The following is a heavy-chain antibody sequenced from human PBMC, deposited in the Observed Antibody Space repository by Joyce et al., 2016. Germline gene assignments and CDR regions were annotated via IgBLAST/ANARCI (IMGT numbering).Heavy chain of an antibody. CDR1: GGSISIHY. V-gene: IGHV4-59*11. CDR3: ARGLGTPYGMDV. D-gene: IGHD7-27*01. J-gene: IGHJ6*02. Sequence: QVQLQESGAGLVTPSETLSLTCTVSGGSISIHYWSWIRQPPGKRLEWMGYIYYSGRTNYHPSLKNRVTISVDTSKNQFSLKLRSVSAADTAVYYCARGLGTPYGMDVWGQGTTVTVSS. CDR2: IYYSGRT.